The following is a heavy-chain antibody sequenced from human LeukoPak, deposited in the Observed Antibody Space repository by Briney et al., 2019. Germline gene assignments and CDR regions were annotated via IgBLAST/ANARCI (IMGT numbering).Heavy chain of an antibody. V-gene: IGHV1-2*02. J-gene: IGHJ5*02. CDR3: ARERGPYDYVWGSYRPKYNWLDP. D-gene: IGHD3-16*02. CDR1: GYTFTGYY. CDR2: INPNSGGT. Sequence: ASVKVSCKASGYTFTGYYMHWVRQAPGQVLEWMGWINPNSGGTNYAQKFQGRVTMTRDTSISTAYMELSRLRSDDTAVYYCARERGPYDYVWGSYRPKYNWLDPWGQGTLVTVSS.